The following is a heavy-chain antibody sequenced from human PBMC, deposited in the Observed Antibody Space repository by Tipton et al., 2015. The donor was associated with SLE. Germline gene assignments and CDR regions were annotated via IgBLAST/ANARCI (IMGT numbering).Heavy chain of an antibody. CDR2: ITAGGSIK. CDR1: GFAFSDYY. D-gene: IGHD3-3*02. V-gene: IGHV3-11*01. CDR3: ARDGGSISTY. J-gene: IGHJ4*02. Sequence: SLRLSCSASGFAFSDYYMSWIRQAPGKGPEWISYITAGGSIKYYANSVKGRFTVSRDNVNNSVYLHMNSLRAEDTAVYYCARDGGSISTYWGQGTLVTVSS.